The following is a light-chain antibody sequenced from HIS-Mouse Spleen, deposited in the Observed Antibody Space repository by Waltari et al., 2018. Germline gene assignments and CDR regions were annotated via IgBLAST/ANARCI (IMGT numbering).Light chain of an antibody. CDR1: STDVGGYNY. V-gene: IGLV2-14*01. CDR3: SSYTSSSTL. CDR2: EVS. Sequence: QSALTQPASVSGSPGQSITISFTGTSTDVGGYNYVPWYQQHPSKAPKLMVYEVSNRPSGVSNRFSGSKSGNTASLTISGLQAEDEADYYCSSYTSSSTLFGGGTKLTVL. J-gene: IGLJ2*01.